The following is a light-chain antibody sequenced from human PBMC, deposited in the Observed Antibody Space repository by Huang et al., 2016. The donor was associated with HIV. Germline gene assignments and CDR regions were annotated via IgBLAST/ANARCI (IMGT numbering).Light chain of an antibody. Sequence: IVLTQSPGTLSLSAGERASLSCRASKNLSNSQVAWYQQKVGQPPSLLVFGASTRASGIPDRFTGSVSGTDFTLSISGLEPEDFAVYYCQHYDSFTFGPGTTVEMK. J-gene: IGKJ3*01. CDR2: GAS. CDR3: QHYDSFT. V-gene: IGKV3-20*01. CDR1: KNLSNSQ.